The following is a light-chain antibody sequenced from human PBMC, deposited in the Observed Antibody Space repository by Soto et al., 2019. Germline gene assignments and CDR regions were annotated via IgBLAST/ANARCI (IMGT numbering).Light chain of an antibody. Sequence: DTQMTQSPSSLSASLGDRVTITCRASRDINNYLAWYQQRPGKVPKLLIYAASTLQSGVPSRFSGSGSGTDFTLTISSLQPEDVATYYCQKYDIAPRTFGGGTRVEIK. CDR1: RDINNY. CDR2: AAS. V-gene: IGKV1-27*01. CDR3: QKYDIAPRT. J-gene: IGKJ4*01.